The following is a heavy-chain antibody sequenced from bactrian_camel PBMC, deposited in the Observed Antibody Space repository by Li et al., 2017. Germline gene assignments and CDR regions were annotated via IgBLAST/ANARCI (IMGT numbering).Heavy chain of an antibody. CDR1: ENTANRNC. J-gene: IGHJ4*01. CDR3: ASSPLKPKPWTAVSEYNT. D-gene: IGHD8*01. Sequence: HVQLVESGGGSVQVGGSLTLSCAVAENTANRNCMGWLRQAPGKEREGVARIYSTMGTTYYSDSVKGRFTISQDNAKDTVYLQMDALKPEDTAIYYCASSPLKPKPWTAVSEYNTWGQGTQVTVS. V-gene: IGHV3-2*01. CDR2: IYSTMGTT.